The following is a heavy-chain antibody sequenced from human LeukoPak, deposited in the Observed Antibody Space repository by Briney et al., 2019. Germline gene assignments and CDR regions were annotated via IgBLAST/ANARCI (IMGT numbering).Heavy chain of an antibody. D-gene: IGHD3-10*02. CDR1: GFTLSNYW. CDR2: INSDGSST. Sequence: GGSLRLSCAASGFTLSNYWIHWVRQAPGKGLVWVSRINSDGSSTSYADSVKGRFTISRDNAKNSLYLQMNSLRAEDTAVYYCAELGITMIGGVWGKGTTVTISS. J-gene: IGHJ6*04. V-gene: IGHV3-74*01. CDR3: AELGITMIGGV.